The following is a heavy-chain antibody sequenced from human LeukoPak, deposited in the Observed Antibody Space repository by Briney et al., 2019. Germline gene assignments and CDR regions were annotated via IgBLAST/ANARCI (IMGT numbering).Heavy chain of an antibody. D-gene: IGHD2-21*02. Sequence: GGSLRLSCEGSGFTFSNYWMGWVRQAPGKGLQWVANIKTDGSEKYYVDSVKGRFTISRDNAKNSLYLQMNSLRAEDTAVYYCAREGGAYCGGDCFVDYWGQGTLVTVSS. J-gene: IGHJ4*02. V-gene: IGHV3-7*01. CDR2: IKTDGSEK. CDR3: AREGGAYCGGDCFVDY. CDR1: GFTFSNYW.